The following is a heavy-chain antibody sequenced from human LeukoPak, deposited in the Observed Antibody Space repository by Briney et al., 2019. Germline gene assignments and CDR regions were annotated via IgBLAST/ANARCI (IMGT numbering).Heavy chain of an antibody. CDR3: AREGAYSSSRDAFDI. V-gene: IGHV1-69*13. CDR1: GYTFTSYG. Sequence: GASVKVSCKASGYTFTSYGISWVRQAPGQGLEWMGGIIPIFGTANYAQKFQGRVTITADESTSTAYMELSSLRSEDTAVYYCAREGAYSSSRDAFDIWGQGTMVTVSS. J-gene: IGHJ3*02. CDR2: IIPIFGTA. D-gene: IGHD6-13*01.